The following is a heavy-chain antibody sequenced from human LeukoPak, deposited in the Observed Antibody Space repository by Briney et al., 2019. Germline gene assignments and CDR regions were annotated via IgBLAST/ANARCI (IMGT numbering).Heavy chain of an antibody. CDR3: AREGLGYCSSTSCSKRRFDY. Sequence: ASVKVSCKASGYTLTSYGISWVRQAPGQGLEWMGWISAYNGNTNYAQKLQGRVTMTTDTSTSTAYMELRSLRSDDTAVYYCAREGLGYCSSTSCSKRRFDYWGQGTLVTVSS. J-gene: IGHJ4*02. V-gene: IGHV1-18*01. CDR2: ISAYNGNT. CDR1: GYTLTSYG. D-gene: IGHD2-2*01.